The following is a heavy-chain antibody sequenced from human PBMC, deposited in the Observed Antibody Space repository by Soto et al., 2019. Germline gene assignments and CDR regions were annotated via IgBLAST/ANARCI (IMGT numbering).Heavy chain of an antibody. CDR1: GGSISSGGYY. Sequence: SETLSLTCTVSGGSISSGGYYWSWIRQHPGKGLEWIGYIYYSGSTYYNPSLKSRVTISVDTSKNQFSLKLSSVTAADTAVYYCARGLADYDILTGYYGLDGMDVWGQGTTVTVSS. D-gene: IGHD3-9*01. V-gene: IGHV4-31*03. CDR3: ARGLADYDILTGYYGLDGMDV. J-gene: IGHJ6*02. CDR2: IYYSGST.